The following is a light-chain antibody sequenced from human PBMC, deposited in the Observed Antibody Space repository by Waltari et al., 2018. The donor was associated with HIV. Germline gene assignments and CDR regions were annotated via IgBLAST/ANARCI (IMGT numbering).Light chain of an antibody. J-gene: IGKJ1*01. CDR1: QSNSSW. CDR3: QQYNTFTWM. Sequence: DIQMTQYPSTLSASVGDRVPITCRASQSNSSWLAWYQQKPGKAPKLLIYKASSLESGFPSRFSGSGSGTEFTLTISSLQPDDFATYYCQQYNTFTWMFGQGTKVEIK. CDR2: KAS. V-gene: IGKV1-5*03.